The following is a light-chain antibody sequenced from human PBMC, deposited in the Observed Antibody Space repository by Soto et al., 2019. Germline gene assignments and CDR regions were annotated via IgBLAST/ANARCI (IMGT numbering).Light chain of an antibody. CDR2: GEF. V-gene: IGKV3D-15*01. J-gene: IGKJ5*01. CDR1: QSVSSK. CDR3: QHCRIWPVS. Sequence: IVMTQSPATLSVSPGERATLSCRASQSVSSKLAWYQQKPGQAPRLLIYGEFTRAHGIPARFSGSGSGTDFALAITSLEPEDFAVYYLQHCRIWPVSFVQGTRLEIK.